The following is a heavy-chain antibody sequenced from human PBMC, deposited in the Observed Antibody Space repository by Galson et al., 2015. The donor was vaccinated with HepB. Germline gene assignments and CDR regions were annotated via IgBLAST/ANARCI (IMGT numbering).Heavy chain of an antibody. CDR1: GYTFTNYY. J-gene: IGHJ4*02. V-gene: IGHV1-2*02. D-gene: IGHD1-26*01. CDR3: ARDRSGSYAY. Sequence: SVKVSCKASGYTFTNYYMHWVRQAPGQGLEWMGWINPNTGGTNYAQNFQGRVTMTRDTSISTAYMELSSLRSDDTAMYYCARDRSGSYAYWGQGTLVTVSS. CDR2: INPNTGGT.